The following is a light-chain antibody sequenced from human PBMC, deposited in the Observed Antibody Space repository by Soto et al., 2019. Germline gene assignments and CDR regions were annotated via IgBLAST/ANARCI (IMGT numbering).Light chain of an antibody. CDR1: QSAHNW. V-gene: IGKV1-5*01. Sequence: IHMTQSPSTQSPSVGDRVTITCRASQSAHNWLAWYQQKPGEAPKLLIYDASTLQSGVPSRFSGSGSGTEFTLTISSLQPDDFATYFCQQYKDYSPYTFGQGTKLEIK. CDR3: QQYKDYSPYT. CDR2: DAS. J-gene: IGKJ2*01.